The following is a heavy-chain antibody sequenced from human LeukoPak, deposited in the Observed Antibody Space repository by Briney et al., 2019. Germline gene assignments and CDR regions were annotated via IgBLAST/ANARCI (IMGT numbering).Heavy chain of an antibody. Sequence: GASVKVSCKASGYTFTSYGISWVRQAPGRGLEWMGWISAYNGNTNYAQKHQGRVTMTTDTSTSTAYMELRSLRSDDTAVYYCARLLWFGELFDYWGQGTLVTVSS. J-gene: IGHJ4*02. CDR1: GYTFTSYG. V-gene: IGHV1-18*01. D-gene: IGHD3-10*01. CDR2: ISAYNGNT. CDR3: ARLLWFGELFDY.